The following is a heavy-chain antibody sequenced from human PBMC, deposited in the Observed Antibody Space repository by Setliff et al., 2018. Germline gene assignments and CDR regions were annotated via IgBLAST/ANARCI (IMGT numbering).Heavy chain of an antibody. J-gene: IGHJ6*02. V-gene: IGHV3-21*01. Sequence: PGGSLRLSCAASGFTFSNYSMNWVRQAPGKGLEWVSSITSRSSYIYYADSVKGRFTASRDNAHNSLFLQVDSLRAEDSAVYYCVRDVSVIDYRYYGLDVWGQGTTVT. CDR3: VRDVSVIDYRYYGLDV. CDR1: GFTFSNYS. D-gene: IGHD3-16*02. CDR2: ITSRSSYI.